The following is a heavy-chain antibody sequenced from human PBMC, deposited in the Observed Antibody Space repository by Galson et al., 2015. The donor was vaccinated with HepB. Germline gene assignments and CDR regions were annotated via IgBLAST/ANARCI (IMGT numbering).Heavy chain of an antibody. CDR2: AYHSGGT. V-gene: IGHV4-4*02. J-gene: IGHJ4*02. CDR1: GASISNDRR. Sequence: ETLSLTCAVSGASISNDRRWSWVRQPPGEGLEWIGEAYHSGGTNYRPSLKSRVTISVDKSKNQFSLKLTSVTAADTAVYYCARAKEGRGYFDYWGQGTLVTVSS. D-gene: IGHD3-10*01. CDR3: ARAKEGRGYFDY.